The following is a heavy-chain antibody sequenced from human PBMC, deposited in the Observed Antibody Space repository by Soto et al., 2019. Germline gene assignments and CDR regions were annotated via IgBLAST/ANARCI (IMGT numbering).Heavy chain of an antibody. CDR3: ARDNYHEVVPDAQEVGAFDV. Sequence: QVQLVQSGAEVKKPGSSVKVSCKLSGGSFRSYTFSWVRQAPGQGLEWMGRIIPILNIANYAQKFQCRVPYTEDKSTSTAYMELSSLRSEDTAVFYCARDNYHEVVPDAQEVGAFDVWGQGTMVIVSS. J-gene: IGHJ3*01. CDR1: GGSFRSYT. D-gene: IGHD2-2*01. CDR2: IIPILNIA. V-gene: IGHV1-69*08.